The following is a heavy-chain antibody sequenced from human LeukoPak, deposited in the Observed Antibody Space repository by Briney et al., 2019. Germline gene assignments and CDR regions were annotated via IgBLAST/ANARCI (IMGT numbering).Heavy chain of an antibody. CDR2: IYPGDSDT. CDR3: ARREDYYGSGTHAARGPCDY. Sequence: GESLKISCKGSGYSFTSYWIGWVRQMPGKGLEWMGIIYPGDSDTRYSPSFQGQVTISADKSISTAYLQWSSLKASDTAMYYCARREDYYGSGTHAARGPCDYWGQGTLVTVSS. J-gene: IGHJ4*02. CDR1: GYSFTSYW. D-gene: IGHD3-10*01. V-gene: IGHV5-51*01.